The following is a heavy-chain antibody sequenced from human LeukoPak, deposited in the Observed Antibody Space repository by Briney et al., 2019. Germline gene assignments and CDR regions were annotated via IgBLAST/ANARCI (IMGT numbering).Heavy chain of an antibody. CDR1: GFTFSSYG. J-gene: IGHJ4*02. CDR3: ARGRGSGWPDYFDH. CDR2: ISYDGSNK. D-gene: IGHD6-19*01. V-gene: IGHV3-30*03. Sequence: PGGSLRLSCAASGFTFSSYGMHWVRQAPGKGLEWVAVISYDGSNKYSADSVKGRFTISRDNSKNTLYLQMNSLRADDTAVYYCARGRGSGWPDYFDHWGQGTLVTVSS.